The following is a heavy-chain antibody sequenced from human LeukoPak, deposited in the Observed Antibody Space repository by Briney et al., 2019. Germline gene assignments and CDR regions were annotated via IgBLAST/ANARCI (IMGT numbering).Heavy chain of an antibody. D-gene: IGHD4-17*01. J-gene: IGHJ4*02. CDR2: MNPNSGNT. V-gene: IGHV1-8*01. Sequence: ASVKVSCKASGYTFTSYDINWVRQATGQGPEWMGWMNPNSGNTGYAQKFQGRVTMTRNTSISTAYMELSSLRSEDTAVYYCARILRGNYGDWIIDYWGQGTLVTVSS. CDR3: ARILRGNYGDWIIDY. CDR1: GYTFTSYD.